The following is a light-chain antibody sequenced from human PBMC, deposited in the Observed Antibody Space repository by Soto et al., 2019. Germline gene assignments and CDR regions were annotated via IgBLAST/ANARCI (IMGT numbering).Light chain of an antibody. CDR3: QQYGSSPYT. J-gene: IGKJ2*01. Sequence: EIVLTQSPGTLSLSPGERATLSCRASQRVSSNYLAWYQQKPGQAPSLLIHGTSSRATGIPHRFSGSGSGSAATLTIDRMEPEDFAVYYCQQYGSSPYTFGQGTKLEIK. V-gene: IGKV3-20*01. CDR2: GTS. CDR1: QRVSSNY.